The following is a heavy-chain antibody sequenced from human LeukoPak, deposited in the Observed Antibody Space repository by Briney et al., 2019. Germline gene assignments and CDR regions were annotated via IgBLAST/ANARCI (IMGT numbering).Heavy chain of an antibody. CDR2: IYHSGST. V-gene: IGHV4-30-2*01. CDR3: AREIAGDYMDV. J-gene: IGHJ6*03. D-gene: IGHD6-13*01. Sequence: NPSETLSLTCTVSGGSISRGGYYWSWIRQPPGKGLEWIGYIYHSGSTYYNPPLKSRVTISVDRSKNQFSLKLSSVTAADTAVYYCAREIAGDYMDVWGKGTTVTVSS. CDR1: GGSISRGGYY.